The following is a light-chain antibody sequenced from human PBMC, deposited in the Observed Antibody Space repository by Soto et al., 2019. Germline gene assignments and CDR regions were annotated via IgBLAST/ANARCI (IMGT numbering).Light chain of an antibody. Sequence: QSVLPQPPSASGTPGQRVTVSCSGSTSHIGSNYVYWYQQAPRTAPKLLIYRNNQRPSGVPDRFSGSKSGTSASLAISGLRSEDEADYYCATWDDSLSGPVFGGGTKLTVL. CDR1: TSHIGSNY. J-gene: IGLJ2*01. V-gene: IGLV1-47*01. CDR3: ATWDDSLSGPV. CDR2: RNN.